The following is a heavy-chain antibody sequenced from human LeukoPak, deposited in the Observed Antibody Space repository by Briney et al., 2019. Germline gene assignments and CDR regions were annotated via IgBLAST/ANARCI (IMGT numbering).Heavy chain of an antibody. Sequence: ASVKVSCKTSGYTFTSYYVSWVRQAPGQGLEWMGIINPTGGSTTYAQKFQGRVTMTRDTSTSTVYMELSSLRSDDTAVYYCARTAARRFDYWGQGTLVTVSS. CDR2: INPTGGST. CDR1: GYTFTSYY. V-gene: IGHV1-46*01. D-gene: IGHD6-6*01. J-gene: IGHJ4*02. CDR3: ARTAARRFDY.